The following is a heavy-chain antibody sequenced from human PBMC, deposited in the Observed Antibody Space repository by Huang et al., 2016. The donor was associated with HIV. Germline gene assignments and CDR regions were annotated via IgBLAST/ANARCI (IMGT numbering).Heavy chain of an antibody. Sequence: QVQLQESGRGLVKPSEPLSLTCTVSGGSFSSSFSYWGWVRQYPGTGLEWIGSTYDSGSTYYNPSLKRRVTISADTSNSQFSLKLTSVTAADSAVYYCVRHRPNYDFCSGYYPYFDDWGQGTLVTVSS. CDR2: TYDSGST. CDR3: VRHRPNYDFCSGYYPYFDD. J-gene: IGHJ4*02. V-gene: IGHV4-39*01. D-gene: IGHD3-3*01. CDR1: GGSFSSSFSY.